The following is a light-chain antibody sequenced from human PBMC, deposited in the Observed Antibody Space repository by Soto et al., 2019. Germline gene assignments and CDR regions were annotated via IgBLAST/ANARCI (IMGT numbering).Light chain of an antibody. CDR1: QSVSNTY. CDR3: QQYNNGPSCP. CDR2: DAS. V-gene: IGKV3D-15*01. Sequence: EIVLTQSPGTLSLSPGERATLSCRASQSVSNTYLAWYQQKPGQAPKLLIYDASSRATGIPDRFSGSGSGTEFTLTISSLQSEDFAVYYCQQYNNGPSCPFGQGTELDVK. J-gene: IGKJ2*02.